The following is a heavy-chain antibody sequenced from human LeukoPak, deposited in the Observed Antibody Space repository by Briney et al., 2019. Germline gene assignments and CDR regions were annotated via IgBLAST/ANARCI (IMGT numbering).Heavy chain of an antibody. J-gene: IGHJ1*01. V-gene: IGHV3-53*01. CDR1: GFIVSSSY. CDR3: ARRTGAAPGEFFLH. CDR2: IYSSGST. Sequence: GGSLRLSCAGSGFIVSSSYTSWVRQAPGKGLEWVSAIYSSGSTDYADSVRGRFTIARDTSKNMVYLQMNSLTAEDTAIYYCARRTGAAPGEFFLHWGQGTLVTVSS. D-gene: IGHD2-15*01.